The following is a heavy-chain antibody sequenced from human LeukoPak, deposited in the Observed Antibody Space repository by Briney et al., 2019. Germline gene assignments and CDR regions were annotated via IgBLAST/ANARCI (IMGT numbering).Heavy chain of an antibody. V-gene: IGHV1-2*02. CDR2: ISPKSGDT. J-gene: IGHJ4*02. CDR1: GYTFSGYY. Sequence: GASVKVSCKASGYTFSGYYMHWVRQAPGQGHEWMGWISPKSGDTNYAQNFQGRVTMTRDTSISTAYMELSRLTSDDTAVDYCARGRDKTTSPAIDYWGQGTLVTVSS. D-gene: IGHD2-2*01. CDR3: ARGRDKTTSPAIDY.